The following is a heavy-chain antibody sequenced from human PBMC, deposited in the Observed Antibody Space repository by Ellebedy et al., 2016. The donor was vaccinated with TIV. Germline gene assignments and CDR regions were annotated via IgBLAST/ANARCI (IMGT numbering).Heavy chain of an antibody. CDR2: IFHSGGP. CDR1: GGSISRYY. Sequence: MPSETLSLTCTVSGGSISRYYWSWIRQTPGKGLEWIGYIFHSGGPNYNPSLESRVTISLDASKNQFSLRLSSVAAADTAIYYCAGTAIGSFDVWGQGTMVTVSS. J-gene: IGHJ3*01. CDR3: AGTAIGSFDV. D-gene: IGHD5-18*01. V-gene: IGHV4-59*01.